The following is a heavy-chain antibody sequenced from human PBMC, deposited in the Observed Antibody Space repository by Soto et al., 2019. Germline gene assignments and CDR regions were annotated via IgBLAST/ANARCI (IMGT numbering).Heavy chain of an antibody. Sequence: SETLSLTCDVSGASIRNGNWWNCVRQPPGKGLEWIGHINYRGDNNSNPSLKSRVTMPADESNNYFSLKLTTVTAADRAIYYCATNRVNDDWFEFWGQGILVTVS. CDR2: INYRGDN. J-gene: IGHJ5*01. V-gene: IGHV4-4*02. CDR3: ATNRVNDDWFEF. CDR1: GASIRNGNW. D-gene: IGHD1-1*01.